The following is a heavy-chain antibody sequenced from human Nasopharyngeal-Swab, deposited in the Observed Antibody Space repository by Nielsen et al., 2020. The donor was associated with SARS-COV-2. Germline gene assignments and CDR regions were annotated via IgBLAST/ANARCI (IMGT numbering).Heavy chain of an antibody. J-gene: IGHJ6*03. Sequence: ASVKVSCKASGYTFTSCDINWVRQATGQGLEWMGWMNPNSGNTGYAQKFQGRVTMTRNTSISTAYMELSSLRSEDTAVYYCARAGEGVVVPAAIMGGTYYYYYMDVWGKGTTVTVSS. CDR3: ARAGEGVVVPAAIMGGTYYYYYMDV. CDR2: MNPNSGNT. V-gene: IGHV1-8*01. CDR1: GYTFTSCD. D-gene: IGHD2-2*02.